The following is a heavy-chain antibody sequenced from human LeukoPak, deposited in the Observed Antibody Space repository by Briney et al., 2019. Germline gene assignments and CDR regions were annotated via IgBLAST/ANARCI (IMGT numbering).Heavy chain of an antibody. V-gene: IGHV1-69*13. Sequence: SVKVSCKASGGTFSSYAISWVRQAPGQGLEWMGGIIPIFGTANYAQKFQGRVTITADESTSTAYMELSSLRSEDTAVYYCARGLSEQLVLRGNWFDPWGQGTPVTVSS. D-gene: IGHD6-13*01. CDR2: IIPIFGTA. CDR3: ARGLSEQLVLRGNWFDP. CDR1: GGTFSSYA. J-gene: IGHJ5*02.